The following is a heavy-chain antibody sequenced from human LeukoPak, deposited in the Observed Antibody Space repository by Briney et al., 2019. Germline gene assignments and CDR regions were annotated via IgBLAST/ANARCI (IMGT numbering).Heavy chain of an antibody. CDR3: ARGRPNYGSGVTQPHRYFDY. J-gene: IGHJ4*02. D-gene: IGHD3-10*01. V-gene: IGHV4-34*01. CDR2: INHSGST. CDR1: GGSFSGYY. Sequence: KPSETLSLTCAVYGGSFSGYYWSWIRQPPGKGLEWIGEINHSGSTNYNPSLKSRVTISVDTSKNQFSLKLSSVTAADTAVYYCARGRPNYGSGVTQPHRYFDYWGQGTLVTVSS.